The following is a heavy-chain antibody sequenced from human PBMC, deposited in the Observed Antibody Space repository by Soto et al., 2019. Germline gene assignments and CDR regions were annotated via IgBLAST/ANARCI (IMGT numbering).Heavy chain of an antibody. J-gene: IGHJ4*02. D-gene: IGHD3-3*01. V-gene: IGHV1-69*12. CDR2: IIPIFGTA. CDR1: GGTFSSYA. Sequence: QVQLVQSGAEVKKPGSSVKVSCKASGGTFSSYAISRVRQAPGQGLEWMGGIIPIFGTANYAQKFQGRVTITADESTSTAYMDLSSLRSEDTAVYYCARTITIFGVGTFDYWGQGTLVTVSS. CDR3: ARTITIFGVGTFDY.